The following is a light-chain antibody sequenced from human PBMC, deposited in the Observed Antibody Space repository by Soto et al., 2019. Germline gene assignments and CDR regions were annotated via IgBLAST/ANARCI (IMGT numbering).Light chain of an antibody. Sequence: EIVMTQSPATLSVSPGERATLSCRASQSISSNLAWYQQRPGQAPRLLIYDASTRATGIPARFSGSGSGTEFTLTISSLQSEDCAVYYCQQYNKWPRTFGQGTKVEIK. CDR1: QSISSN. J-gene: IGKJ1*01. CDR2: DAS. CDR3: QQYNKWPRT. V-gene: IGKV3-15*01.